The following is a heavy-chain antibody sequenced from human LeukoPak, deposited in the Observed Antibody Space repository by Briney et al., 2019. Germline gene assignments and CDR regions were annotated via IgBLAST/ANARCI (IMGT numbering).Heavy chain of an antibody. Sequence: KPSETLSLTCTVSGGSISSYYWSWIRQPAGKGLEWIGRIYTSGSTNYNPSLKSRVTMSVDTSKNQFSLKLSSVTAADTAVYYCARDDCSSTSCTFDYWGQGTLVTVSS. CDR2: IYTSGST. J-gene: IGHJ4*02. CDR1: GGSISSYY. D-gene: IGHD2-2*01. CDR3: ARDDCSSTSCTFDY. V-gene: IGHV4-4*07.